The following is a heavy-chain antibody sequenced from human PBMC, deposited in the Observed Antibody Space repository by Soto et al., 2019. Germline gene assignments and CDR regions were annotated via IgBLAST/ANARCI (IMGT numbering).Heavy chain of an antibody. Sequence: SETLSLTCTVSGGSISSYYWSWIRQPPGKGLEWIGYIYYSGSTNYNPSLKSRVTISVDTSKNQFPLKLSSVTAADTAVYYCARHYGDYDDAFDIWGQGTMVTVSS. CDR2: IYYSGST. CDR1: GGSISSYY. J-gene: IGHJ3*02. V-gene: IGHV4-59*08. D-gene: IGHD4-17*01. CDR3: ARHYGDYDDAFDI.